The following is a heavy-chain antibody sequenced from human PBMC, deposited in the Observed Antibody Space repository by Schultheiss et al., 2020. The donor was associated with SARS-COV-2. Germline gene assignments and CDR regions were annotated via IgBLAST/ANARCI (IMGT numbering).Heavy chain of an antibody. Sequence: GGSLRLSCAASGFTFSSYGMHWVRQAPGKGLEWVAVIWYDGSNKYYADSVKGRFTISRDNSKNTLYLQMNSLRAEDTAVYYCARNLPMGYDFWSGDFDYWGQGTLVTVSS. D-gene: IGHD3-3*01. CDR3: ARNLPMGYDFWSGDFDY. J-gene: IGHJ4*02. CDR2: IWYDGSNK. V-gene: IGHV3-33*01. CDR1: GFTFSSYG.